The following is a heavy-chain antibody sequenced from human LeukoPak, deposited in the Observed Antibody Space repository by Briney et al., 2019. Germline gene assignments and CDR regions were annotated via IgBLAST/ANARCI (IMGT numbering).Heavy chain of an antibody. CDR3: ARPIGTRHQLRAFDI. J-gene: IGHJ3*02. D-gene: IGHD2-2*01. CDR1: GGSGGSISSSNY. V-gene: IGHV4-4*02. Sequence: SETLSLTCAVSGGSGGSISSSNYWSWVRQPPGKGLEWIGEIYHSGSTNYNPSLKSRVTISVDTSKNQFSLKLSSVTAADTAVYYCARPIGTRHQLRAFDIWGQGTMVTVSS. CDR2: IYHSGST.